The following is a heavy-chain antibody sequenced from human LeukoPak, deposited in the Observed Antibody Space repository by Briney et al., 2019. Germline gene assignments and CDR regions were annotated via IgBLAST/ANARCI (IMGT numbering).Heavy chain of an antibody. CDR1: GFTLGNYA. V-gene: IGHV3-23*01. D-gene: IGHD6-19*01. CDR3: AKEYGSGWFFDS. J-gene: IGHJ4*02. Sequence: GGSLRLSCAASGFTLGNYAMSWVRQAPGEGLEWVSGITGLVETTYYADSVKGRFTISRDDSKDSLYLQMHSLRAEDTALYYCAKEYGSGWFFDSWGQGTLVTVSS. CDR2: ITGLVETT.